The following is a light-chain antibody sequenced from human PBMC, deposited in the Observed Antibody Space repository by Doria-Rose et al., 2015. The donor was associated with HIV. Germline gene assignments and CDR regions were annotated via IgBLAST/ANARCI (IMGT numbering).Light chain of an antibody. CDR2: DGS. V-gene: IGKV3-20*01. CDR3: HQYGTSWT. J-gene: IGKJ1*01. CDR1: QSFSSTY. Sequence: TQSPGTLSLSPGERATLSCRASQSFSSTYLAWYQQKPGQAPSLLIYDGSTRATGIPDRFSASGSATDITLTINRLEPEDFALYYCHQYGTSWTFGQGTKVEI.